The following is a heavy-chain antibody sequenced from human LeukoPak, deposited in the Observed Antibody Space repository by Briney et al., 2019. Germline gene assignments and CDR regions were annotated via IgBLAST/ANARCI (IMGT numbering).Heavy chain of an antibody. J-gene: IGHJ4*02. CDR3: VRHGLWFFDS. CDR1: GFSFSTFE. Sequence: TGGSLRLSCVASGFSFSTFEMNWVRQAPGKGLDWVSSVRGRFTISRDNAKNSLYLQLNNLRAEDTAVYHCVRHGLWFFDSWGQGTLLTVSS. D-gene: IGHD3-10*01. V-gene: IGHV3-48*03.